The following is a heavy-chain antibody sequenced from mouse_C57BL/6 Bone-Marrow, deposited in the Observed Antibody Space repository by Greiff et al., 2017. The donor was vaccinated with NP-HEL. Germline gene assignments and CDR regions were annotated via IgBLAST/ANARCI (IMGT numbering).Heavy chain of an antibody. CDR3: ARKAYYGRSYEFAY. V-gene: IGHV1-50*01. J-gene: IGHJ3*01. Sequence: QVQLKQSGAELVKPGASVKLSCKASGYTFTTYWMQWVKQRPGQGLEWIGEIDPSDSYTNYNQKFKGKATLTVDPSSSTAYMQLSSLTSEDSAVYYCARKAYYGRSYEFAYWGQGTLVTVSA. CDR2: IDPSDSYT. D-gene: IGHD1-1*01. CDR1: GYTFTTYW.